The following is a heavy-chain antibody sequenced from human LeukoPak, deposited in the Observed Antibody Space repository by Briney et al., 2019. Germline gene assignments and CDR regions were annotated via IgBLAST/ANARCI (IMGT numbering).Heavy chain of an antibody. V-gene: IGHV3-30-3*01. J-gene: IGHJ3*02. CDR3: ARRRIVGSTDDAFDI. Sequence: GGSLRLSCAASGFTFSNYAMHGVRQAPGKGREGAAVISSDGNTKYYAYSVKGRFTISRDNSINTLYLQMNSLRGDDTAIYYCARRRIVGSTDDAFDIWGQGTMVTLSS. CDR2: ISSDGNTK. D-gene: IGHD1-26*01. CDR1: GFTFSNYA.